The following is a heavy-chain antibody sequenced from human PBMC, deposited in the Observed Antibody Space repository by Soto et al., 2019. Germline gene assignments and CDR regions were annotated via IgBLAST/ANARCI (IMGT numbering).Heavy chain of an antibody. J-gene: IGHJ4*02. CDR1: GFTFSSYA. CDR3: AKDRLVDIVATIGNYFDY. Sequence: GGSLRLSCAASGFTFSSYAMSWVRQAPGKGLEWVSAISGSGGSTYYADSVKGRFTISRDNSKNTLYLQMNSLRAEDTAVYYCAKDRLVDIVATIGNYFDYWGQGTLVTVSS. D-gene: IGHD5-12*01. V-gene: IGHV3-23*01. CDR2: ISGSGGST.